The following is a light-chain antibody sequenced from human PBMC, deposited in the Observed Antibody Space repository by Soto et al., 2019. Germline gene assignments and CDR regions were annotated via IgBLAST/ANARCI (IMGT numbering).Light chain of an antibody. CDR2: LNSDGSH. Sequence: QLVLTQLPSASASLGASVKLTCTLSSGHSSYSIAWHQQQPQKGPRYLMNLNSDGSHSKGDGIPDRFSGSSSGAERYLTTSGLQSEDEADYYCQAWGTGIRVFGGGTKVTVL. CDR3: QAWGTGIRV. CDR1: SGHSSYS. V-gene: IGLV4-69*01. J-gene: IGLJ2*01.